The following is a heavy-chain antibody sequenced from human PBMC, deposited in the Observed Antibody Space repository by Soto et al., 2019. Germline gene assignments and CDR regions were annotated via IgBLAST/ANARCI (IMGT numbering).Heavy chain of an antibody. V-gene: IGHV1-46*03. D-gene: IGHD1-1*01. J-gene: IGHJ3*02. CDR3: TREGVEGAFDI. Sequence: QVQLVQSGAEVKKPGASVKVSCKASGYTFTSYYMHWVRQAPRQGLEWMGIINPGGGGTSYAQKFQGRVTVTRDTSTSTVYVELSSLRSEDTAVYFCTREGVEGAFDIWGQGTMVTVSS. CDR1: GYTFTSYY. CDR2: INPGGGGT.